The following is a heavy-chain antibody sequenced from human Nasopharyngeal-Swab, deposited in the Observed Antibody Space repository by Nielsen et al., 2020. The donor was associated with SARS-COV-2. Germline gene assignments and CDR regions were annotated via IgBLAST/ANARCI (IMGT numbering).Heavy chain of an antibody. Sequence: VKVSCKVSGYTLTELSMHWVRQAPGKGLEWMGGFDPEDGETIYAQKFQGRVTMTEDTSTDTAYMELSSLRSEDTAVYYCATSPIFGVFNWFDPWGQGTLVTVSS. V-gene: IGHV1-24*01. CDR1: GYTLTELS. J-gene: IGHJ5*02. CDR2: FDPEDGET. D-gene: IGHD3-3*01. CDR3: ATSPIFGVFNWFDP.